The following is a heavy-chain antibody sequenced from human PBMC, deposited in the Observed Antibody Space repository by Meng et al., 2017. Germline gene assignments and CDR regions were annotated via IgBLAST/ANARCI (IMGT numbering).Heavy chain of an antibody. J-gene: IGHJ4*02. D-gene: IGHD6-19*01. CDR1: GFSVTTSY. CDR3: ARDSSSGWYHNY. V-gene: IGHV3-53*01. Sequence: VQLVGPVSGLLRPGGPLTPHCAASGFSVTTSYMSWVRQAPGKGLEWVSVIYSGGSTYYADSVKGRFSISRDNSKNTLYLQMNSLRAEDTAVYFCARDSSSGWYHNYWGQGTLVTVSS. CDR2: IYSGGST.